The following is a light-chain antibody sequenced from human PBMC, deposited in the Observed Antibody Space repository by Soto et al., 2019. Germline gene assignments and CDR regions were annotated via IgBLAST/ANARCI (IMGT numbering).Light chain of an antibody. CDR2: AAS. Sequence: DIQMTQSPSSLSASVGDRVTITCRASLGIRNDLGWYQHKPGKAPKRLIYAASSLQSGVPSRFSGSGSGTEFTLTISSLQPDDFATYYCQQYNSYSFGQGTKVDIK. J-gene: IGKJ1*01. CDR3: QQYNSYS. CDR1: LGIRND. V-gene: IGKV1-17*01.